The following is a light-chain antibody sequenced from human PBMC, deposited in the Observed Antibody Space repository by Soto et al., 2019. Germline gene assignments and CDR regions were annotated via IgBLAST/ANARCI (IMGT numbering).Light chain of an antibody. CDR2: EVS. J-gene: IGLJ1*01. CDR1: SSDVGRYNY. V-gene: IGLV2-14*01. Sequence: QSVVTQPASVSGSPGQSITISCTGTSSDVGRYNYVSWYQHHPGNAPKLIIYEVSNRPSGVSDRFSGSKSGSTASLTISGLQAEDEADYYCSSYTTISTLVFGSGTKVTAL. CDR3: SSYTTISTLV.